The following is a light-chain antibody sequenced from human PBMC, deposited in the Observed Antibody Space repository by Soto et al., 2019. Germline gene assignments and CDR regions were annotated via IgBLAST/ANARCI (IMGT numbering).Light chain of an antibody. CDR3: LQSYSTPYT. CDR1: HDINTY. V-gene: IGKV1-39*01. J-gene: IGKJ2*01. Sequence: DIQMTQSPSALSASVVDRVTITCRASHDINTYLNWYQQKPRKAPKLLIYAASSLQSGVPSRFGGSGSGTDFTLTISSLQPEDFATYYCLQSYSTPYTFGQGTKLQIK. CDR2: AAS.